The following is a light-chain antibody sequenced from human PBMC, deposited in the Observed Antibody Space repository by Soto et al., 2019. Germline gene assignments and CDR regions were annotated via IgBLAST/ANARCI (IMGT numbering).Light chain of an antibody. Sequence: EIVLTQSPGTLSLSPGERATLSCRASQSVISTDLAWYQQKPGQAPRLLVYAASSRASGIPDRFSGSGSGTDFTLTISILEPEDFAVYYCQQYGTSPPDFGGGTKVDIK. V-gene: IGKV3-20*01. CDR2: AAS. CDR1: QSVISTD. J-gene: IGKJ4*01. CDR3: QQYGTSPPD.